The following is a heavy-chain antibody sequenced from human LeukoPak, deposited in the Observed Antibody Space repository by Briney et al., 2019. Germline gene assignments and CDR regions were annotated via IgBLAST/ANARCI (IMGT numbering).Heavy chain of an antibody. Sequence: SETLSLTCTVSGGSIASASYYWGWIRQPPGKGLEWIGSSYYTGGTYYNPSLKSRVTMSVDTSKNQFSLKLSSVTAADTAVYYCARDRYYDTQDYYYGMDVWGQGTTVTVSS. CDR1: GGSIASASYY. J-gene: IGHJ6*02. D-gene: IGHD3-22*01. V-gene: IGHV4-39*07. CDR3: ARDRYYDTQDYYYGMDV. CDR2: SYYTGGT.